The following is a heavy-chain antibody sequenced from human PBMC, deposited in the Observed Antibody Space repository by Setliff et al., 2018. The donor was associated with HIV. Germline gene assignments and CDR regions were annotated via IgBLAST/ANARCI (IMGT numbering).Heavy chain of an antibody. CDR2: IFYSGSS. CDR1: GGSISGYY. V-gene: IGHV4-59*08. CDR3: ARRPSPFYYYDSSGYSGGNVDY. Sequence: SETLSLTCTVSGGSISGYYWSWIRQPPGKGLEWIGYIFYSGSSHYNPSLKSRVTVSVDTSRNQFSLRLSSVTAADTAVYYCARRPSPFYYYDSSGYSGGNVDYWGRGTLVTVSS. D-gene: IGHD3-22*01. J-gene: IGHJ4*02.